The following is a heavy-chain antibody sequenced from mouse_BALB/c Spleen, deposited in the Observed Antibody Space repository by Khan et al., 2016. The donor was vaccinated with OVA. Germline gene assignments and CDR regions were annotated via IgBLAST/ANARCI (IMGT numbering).Heavy chain of an antibody. CDR2: ISYSGGT. CDR3: ARGNYDGYYFDY. V-gene: IGHV3-2*02. CDR1: GYSITSGYA. J-gene: IGHJ2*01. Sequence: EVQLQESGPGLVKPSQSLSLTCTVTGYSITSGYAWNWIRQFPGNKLEWMGYISYSGGTSYNPSLKSRISITRDKSKNQFFLQLNSVTTEDTATDDCARGNYDGYYFDYWGQGTPLTVSS. D-gene: IGHD2-4*01.